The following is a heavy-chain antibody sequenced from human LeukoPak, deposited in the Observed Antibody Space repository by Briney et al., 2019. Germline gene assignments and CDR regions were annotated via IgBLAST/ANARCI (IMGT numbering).Heavy chain of an antibody. Sequence: GGSLRLSCAASGFTFSSYAMHWVRQAPGKGLEWVAVISYDGSNKYFADSVKGRFTISRDNSKNTLYLQMNSLRAEDTAVCYCARDPTDSGYDPPFDYWGQGTLVTVSS. V-gene: IGHV3-30*04. J-gene: IGHJ4*02. CDR2: ISYDGSNK. D-gene: IGHD5-12*01. CDR3: ARDPTDSGYDPPFDY. CDR1: GFTFSSYA.